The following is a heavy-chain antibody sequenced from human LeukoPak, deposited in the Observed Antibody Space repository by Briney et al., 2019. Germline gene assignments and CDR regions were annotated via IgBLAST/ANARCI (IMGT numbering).Heavy chain of an antibody. CDR1: GFTFSSYA. D-gene: IGHD3-22*01. V-gene: IGHV3-64*01. Sequence: GGSLRLSCAASGFTFSSYAMHWARQAPGKGLEYVSAISSNGGSTYYANSVKGRFTISRDNSKNTLYLQMGSLRAEDMAVYYCARLYYYDPYAFDTWGQGTMVTVSS. J-gene: IGHJ3*02. CDR2: ISSNGGST. CDR3: ARLYYYDPYAFDT.